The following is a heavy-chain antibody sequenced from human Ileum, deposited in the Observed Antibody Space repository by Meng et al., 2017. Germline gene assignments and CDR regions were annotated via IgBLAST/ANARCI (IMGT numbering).Heavy chain of an antibody. CDR1: GGSVSSGSYY. J-gene: IGHJ4*02. D-gene: IGHD6-6*01. CDR3: ARSSTSPASYFFDY. CDR2: IYYSGST. V-gene: IGHV4-61*01. Sequence: AQLQESGPRPVRPSGTLSLACTVSGGSVSSGSYYWSWIRQPPGKGLEWIGHIYYSGSTNYNPSLKSRVTISVDMSKNQFSLKLNSVTAADTAIYFCARSSTSPASYFFDYWGQGTLVTVSS.